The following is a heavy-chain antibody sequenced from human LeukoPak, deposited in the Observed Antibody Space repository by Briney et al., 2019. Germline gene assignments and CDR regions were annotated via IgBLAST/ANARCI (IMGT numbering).Heavy chain of an antibody. CDR2: INHSGST. J-gene: IGHJ4*02. Sequence: SETLSLTCAVYGGSFSGYYWSWIRQPPGKGLEWIGAINHSGSTNYNPSLKSRVTISVNTSKNQFSLKLSSVTAAGAAVYYCASGITMVRGVPTVFDYWGQGTLVTVSS. CDR1: GGSFSGYY. CDR3: ASGITMVRGVPTVFDY. D-gene: IGHD3-10*01. V-gene: IGHV4-34*01.